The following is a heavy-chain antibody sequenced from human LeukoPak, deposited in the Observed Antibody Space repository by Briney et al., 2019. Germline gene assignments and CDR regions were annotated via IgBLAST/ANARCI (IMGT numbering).Heavy chain of an antibody. CDR3: AKGLIVGATKAPFDY. J-gene: IGHJ4*02. Sequence: GGSLRLSCVASGFSFSGYAIHWVRQAPGKGLEWVALISYNGGRKEYADSVKGRFTIDRDNSKNTVYLQMNSLRAEDTAVYYCAKGLIVGATKAPFDYWGQGTLVTVSS. CDR1: GFSFSGYA. D-gene: IGHD1-26*01. CDR2: ISYNGGRK. V-gene: IGHV3-30*04.